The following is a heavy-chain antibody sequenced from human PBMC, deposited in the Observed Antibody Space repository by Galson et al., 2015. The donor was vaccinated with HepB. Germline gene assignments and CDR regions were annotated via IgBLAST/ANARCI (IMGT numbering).Heavy chain of an antibody. V-gene: IGHV1-2*04. D-gene: IGHD5-18*01. CDR3: ARWAANSYALSGYFDL. Sequence: SVKVSCKASGYAFTGYYMHWVRQAPGQGLEWMGWINPNSGGTNYAQKFRGWVTMTRDTSISTAYMELSRLRSDDTAVYYCARWAANSYALSGYFDLWGRGTLVTVSS. CDR2: INPNSGGT. J-gene: IGHJ2*01. CDR1: GYAFTGYY.